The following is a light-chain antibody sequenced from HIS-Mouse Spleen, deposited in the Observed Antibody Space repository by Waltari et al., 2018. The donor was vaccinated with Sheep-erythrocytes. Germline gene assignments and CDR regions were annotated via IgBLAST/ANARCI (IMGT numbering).Light chain of an antibody. V-gene: IGLV2-11*01. CDR2: DVT. J-gene: IGLJ1*01. CDR3: CSYAGSYNHV. Sequence: QSALTQPRSVSAPPGPSVTSPCTGTSSDCGGHKHVFWYQQHPGKPPQLTIYDVTKRPSGVPDLFSGSKSGNTASLTISGLQAEDEADYYCCSYAGSYNHVFATGTKVTVL. CDR1: SSDCGGHKH.